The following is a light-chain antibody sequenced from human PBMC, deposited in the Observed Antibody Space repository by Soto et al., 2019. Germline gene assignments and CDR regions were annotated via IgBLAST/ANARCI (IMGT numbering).Light chain of an antibody. J-gene: IGLJ2*01. CDR1: SSDVDGFNY. CDR3: SSYTTSRTF. V-gene: IGLV2-14*03. CDR2: DVT. Sequence: QSVLTQPASVSGSPGQSITISCTGTSSDVDGFNYVSWYQQYPGKAPKLMIYDVTDRPSGVSNRFSGSKSGNTASLTISGLQAEDEADYYCSSYTTSRTFFGGGTKVTVL.